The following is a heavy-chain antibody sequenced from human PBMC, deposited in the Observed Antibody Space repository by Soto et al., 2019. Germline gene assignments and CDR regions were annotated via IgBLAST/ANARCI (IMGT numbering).Heavy chain of an antibody. J-gene: IGHJ4*02. CDR2: IIPIFGTA. D-gene: IGHD3-3*01. CDR1: GGTFSSYA. Sequence: GASVKVSCKASGGTFSSYAISWVRQAPGQGLEWMGGIIPIFGTANYAQKFQGRVTITADESTSTAYMELSSLRSEDTAVYYCARGRRDYDFWSGPDWGQGTLVTVSS. CDR3: ARGRRDYDFWSGPD. V-gene: IGHV1-69*13.